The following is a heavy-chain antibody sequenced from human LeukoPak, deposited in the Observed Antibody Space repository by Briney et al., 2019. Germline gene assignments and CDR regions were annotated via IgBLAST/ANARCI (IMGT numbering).Heavy chain of an antibody. CDR2: IWYDGSNK. D-gene: IGHD3-22*01. CDR3: ARARINYDSRGLSAIDY. Sequence: AGGSLRLSCTASGVAFDRHGMHWVRQAPGKGLEWVAVIWYDGSNKEYADSVKGRFTISRDNSKNTLYLQMNSLRAEDTAVYYCARARINYDSRGLSAIDYWGQGTLVTVSS. CDR1: GVAFDRHG. J-gene: IGHJ4*02. V-gene: IGHV3-33*01.